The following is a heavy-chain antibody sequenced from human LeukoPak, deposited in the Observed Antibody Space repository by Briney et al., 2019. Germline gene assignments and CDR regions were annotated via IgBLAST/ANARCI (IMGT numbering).Heavy chain of an antibody. J-gene: IGHJ4*02. Sequence: GGSLRLSCAASGFTFSSYSMNWVRQAPGKGLEWVSSISSSSSYIYYAAPVKGRFTISRDDSKNTLYLQMNSLKTEDTAVYYCTTDSFVGATFRCWGQGTLVTVSS. CDR2: ISSSSSYI. CDR3: TTDSFVGATFRC. CDR1: GFTFSSYS. V-gene: IGHV3-21*03. D-gene: IGHD1-26*01.